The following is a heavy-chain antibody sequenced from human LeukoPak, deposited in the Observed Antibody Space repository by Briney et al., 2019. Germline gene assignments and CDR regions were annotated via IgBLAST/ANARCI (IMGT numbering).Heavy chain of an antibody. CDR2: ISSSGSTI. CDR1: GFTFSSYE. Sequence: GGSLRLSCAASGFTFSSYEMNWVRQTPGKGLEWVSYISSSGSTIYYADSVKGRFTISRDNAKNSLYLQMNSLRAEDTAVYYCARDRAYGDGGYWGQGTLVTVSS. CDR3: ARDRAYGDGGY. D-gene: IGHD4-17*01. V-gene: IGHV3-48*03. J-gene: IGHJ4*02.